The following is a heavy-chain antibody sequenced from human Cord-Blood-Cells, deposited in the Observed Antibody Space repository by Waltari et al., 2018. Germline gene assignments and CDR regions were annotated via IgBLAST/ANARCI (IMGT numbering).Heavy chain of an antibody. D-gene: IGHD1-26*01. Sequence: QVQLQQWGAGLLKPSETLSLTCAVYGGSFSGYYWSWIRQPPGKGLEWIGEINHSGSTNCNPSLKSRVTISVDTSKNQFSLKLSSVTAADTAVYYCARSAGDVGFFDYWGQGTLVTVSS. CDR2: INHSGST. V-gene: IGHV4-34*01. CDR3: ARSAGDVGFFDY. CDR1: GGSFSGYY. J-gene: IGHJ4*02.